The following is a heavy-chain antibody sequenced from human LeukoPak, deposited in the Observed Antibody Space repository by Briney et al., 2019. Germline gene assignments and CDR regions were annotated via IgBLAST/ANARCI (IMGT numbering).Heavy chain of an antibody. V-gene: IGHV1-2*02. CDR2: IGPHSSAT. CDR3: AREDNGLLSKDFDY. J-gene: IGHJ4*02. CDR1: GFTFTDYY. Sequence: ASVKVSCKSSGFTFTDYYIHWVRQAPGQGLEWMGYIGPHSSATSSPQEFQGRVTMTRDTSMSTAYMELTRLTSDDTAVYYCAREDNGLLSKDFDYWGQGTLVTVSS. D-gene: IGHD2/OR15-2a*01.